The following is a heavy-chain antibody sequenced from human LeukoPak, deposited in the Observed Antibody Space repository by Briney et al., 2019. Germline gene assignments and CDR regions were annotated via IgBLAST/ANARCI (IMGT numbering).Heavy chain of an antibody. CDR3: ARGEQREWGLLDAFDI. CDR2: ISAYNGNT. D-gene: IGHD3-3*01. CDR1: GYTFTSYA. J-gene: IGHJ3*02. V-gene: IGHV1-18*01. Sequence: ASVKVSCTASGYTFTSYAISWVRQAPGQGLEWMGWISAYNGNTNYAQKLQGRVTMTTDTSTSTAYMELRSLRSDDTAVYYCARGEQREWGLLDAFDIWGQGTMVTVSS.